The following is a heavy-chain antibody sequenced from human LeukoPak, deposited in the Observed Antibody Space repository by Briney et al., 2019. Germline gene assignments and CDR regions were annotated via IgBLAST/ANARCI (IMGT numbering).Heavy chain of an antibody. CDR2: IREDGSEK. D-gene: IGHD6-19*01. Sequence: GGSLRLSCAASGFTFSSYWMSWVRQAPGKGLEWVAYIREDGSEKYYVDSVKGRFTISRDNAKNSLYLQMNSLRAEDTAVYYCARDYSSSGWYGDYYYYMDVWGKGTTVTVSS. CDR3: ARDYSSSGWYGDYYYYMDV. V-gene: IGHV3-7*01. CDR1: GFTFSSYW. J-gene: IGHJ6*03.